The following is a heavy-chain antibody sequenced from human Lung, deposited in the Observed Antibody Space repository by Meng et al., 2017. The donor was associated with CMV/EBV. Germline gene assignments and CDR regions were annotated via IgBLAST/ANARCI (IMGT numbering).Heavy chain of an antibody. CDR3: ARASRVLGGFDY. Sequence: QGQVVQSGAEGKKPGASVKVSCKASGYTFTNYYMHWVRQAPGQGLEWMGIINTSVGYTSHAQKFQGRVTMTRDTSTSTVHMEVSSLRSADTAVYYCARASRVLGGFDYWGQGTLVTVSS. CDR1: GYTFTNYY. CDR2: INTSVGYT. V-gene: IGHV1-46*01. D-gene: IGHD3-16*01. J-gene: IGHJ4*02.